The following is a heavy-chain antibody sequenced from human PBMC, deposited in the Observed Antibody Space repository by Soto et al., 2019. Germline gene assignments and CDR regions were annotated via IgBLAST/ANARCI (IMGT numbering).Heavy chain of an antibody. D-gene: IGHD3-16*01. CDR1: GFTFSSYA. J-gene: IGHJ4*02. V-gene: IGHV3-23*01. CDR2: ISGSGGST. CDR3: AKDPYGGNGYYFDY. Sequence: VGSLRLSCAASGFTFSSYAMSWVRQAPGKGLEWVSAISGSGGSTYYADSVKGRFTISRDNSKNTLYLQMNSLRAEDTAVYYCAKDPYGGNGYYFDYWGQGTLVTVSS.